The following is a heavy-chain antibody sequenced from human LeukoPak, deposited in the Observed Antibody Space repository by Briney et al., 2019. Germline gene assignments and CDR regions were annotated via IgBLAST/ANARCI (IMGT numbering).Heavy chain of an antibody. CDR3: ARDSPAMRDAFDI. Sequence: ASETLSLTCTVSGGSISSGGYYWSWIRQHPGKGLEWIGYIYYSGSTNYNPSLKSRVTISVDTSKNQFSLKLSSVTAADTAVYYCARDSPAMRDAFDIWGQGTMVTVSS. V-gene: IGHV4-61*08. J-gene: IGHJ3*02. CDR1: GGSISSGGYY. CDR2: IYYSGST.